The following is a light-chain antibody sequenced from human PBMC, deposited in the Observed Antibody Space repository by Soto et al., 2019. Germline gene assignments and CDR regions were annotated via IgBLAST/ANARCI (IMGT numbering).Light chain of an antibody. V-gene: IGLV7-46*01. CDR2: DTT. CDR3: LLSYSGAWV. CDR1: TGAVTSGHY. J-gene: IGLJ3*02. Sequence: QAVVTQEPSVTVSPGGTVTLTCGSSTGAVTSGHYPYWFQQKSGQAPRTLIYDTTNRHSWTPARFSGSLLGGKAALTLSGAQPDDEADYYCLLSYSGAWVFGGGTQLTVL.